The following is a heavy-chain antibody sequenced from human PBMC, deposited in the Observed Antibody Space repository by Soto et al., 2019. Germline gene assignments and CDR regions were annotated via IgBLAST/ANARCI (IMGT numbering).Heavy chain of an antibody. D-gene: IGHD4-17*01. J-gene: IGHJ3*02. CDR1: GFTFSSYA. CDR3: ATTVPKYGSAFGI. Sequence: PGGSLRLSCAASGFTFSSYAMSWVSQAPGKGLEWVSAISVSRGSTYYADSVKCRFTISRDNSKNTLCLQMNSLRPEDTAVYYCATTVPKYGSAFGIWGEGTMVTV. CDR2: ISVSRGST. V-gene: IGHV3-23*01.